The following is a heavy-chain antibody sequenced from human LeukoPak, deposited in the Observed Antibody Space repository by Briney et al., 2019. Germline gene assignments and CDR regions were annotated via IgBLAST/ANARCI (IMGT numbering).Heavy chain of an antibody. CDR1: GGSITTYH. J-gene: IGHJ4*02. CDR3: ARFKRADGWSYFDY. Sequence: SETLSLTCTVSGGSITTYHWSWIRQPPGKGLEWIGHIYNSGGTDYSPSLKTRVSISKHTSKNQFSLNLSSVTAADTAVYYCARFKRADGWSYFDYWGQGTLVTVSS. D-gene: IGHD6-19*01. V-gene: IGHV4-59*01. CDR2: IYNSGGT.